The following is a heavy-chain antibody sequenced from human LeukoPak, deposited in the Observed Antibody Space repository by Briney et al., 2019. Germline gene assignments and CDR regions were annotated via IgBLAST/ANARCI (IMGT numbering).Heavy chain of an antibody. D-gene: IGHD1-1*01. V-gene: IGHV3-7*01. CDR3: ASDQGRRHGTAHY. CDR2: IKERGSEK. CDR1: GFTFSGYW. J-gene: IGHJ4*02. Sequence: PGGSLRLSCAASGFTFSGYWMSWVRQAPGKGLECVANIKERGSEKYYADSVNGRFTISRDNAKNLLYLQMNSLRAEDTAVYYCASDQGRRHGTAHYWGQGTLVTVSS.